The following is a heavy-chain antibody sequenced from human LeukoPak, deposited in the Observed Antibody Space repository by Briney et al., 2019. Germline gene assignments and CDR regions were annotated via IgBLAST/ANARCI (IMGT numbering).Heavy chain of an antibody. J-gene: IGHJ6*02. V-gene: IGHV1-24*01. CDR1: GYTLTELS. Sequence: ASVKVSCEVSGYTLTELSMHWVRQAPGKGLEWMGGFDPEDGETIYAQKFQGRVTMTEDTSTDTAYMELSSLRSEDTAVYYCATAVTTFVRLSFNNYYYYGMDVWGQGTTVTVSS. CDR2: FDPEDGET. D-gene: IGHD4-17*01. CDR3: ATAVTTFVRLSFNNYYYYGMDV.